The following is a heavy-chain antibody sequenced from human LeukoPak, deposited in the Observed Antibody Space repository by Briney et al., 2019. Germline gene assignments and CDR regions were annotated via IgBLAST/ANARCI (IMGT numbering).Heavy chain of an antibody. Sequence: ASVKVSCKASGYTFTGYYMHWVRQAPGQGLEWMGRINPNSGGTNYAQKFQGRVTMTRDTSISTAYMELSSLRSEDTAVYYCARDCSGGSCYSSYAFDIWGQGTMVTVSS. D-gene: IGHD2-15*01. CDR3: ARDCSGGSCYSSYAFDI. J-gene: IGHJ3*02. CDR1: GYTFTGYY. CDR2: INPNSGGT. V-gene: IGHV1-2*06.